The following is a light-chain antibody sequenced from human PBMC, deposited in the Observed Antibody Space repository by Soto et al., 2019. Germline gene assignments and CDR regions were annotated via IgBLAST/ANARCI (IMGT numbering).Light chain of an antibody. V-gene: IGKV3-11*01. CDR1: QSVSTS. J-gene: IGKJ1*01. CDR2: DAS. CDR3: QVRDGWPS. Sequence: IVLTQSPATLSLSPGERAALSCRASQSVSTSLAWYQHKPGQAPRLFIYDASKRAPGIPARFSGSGSGTDFALTICSREREDFEVYYCQVRDGWPSFGQVTKVEIK.